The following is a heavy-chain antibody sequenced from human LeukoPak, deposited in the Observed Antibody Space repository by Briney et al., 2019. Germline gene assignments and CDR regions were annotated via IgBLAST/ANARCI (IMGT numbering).Heavy chain of an antibody. CDR1: GDSISSSSYY. CDR3: ARRYGPFDY. J-gene: IGHJ4*02. V-gene: IGHV4-39*01. Sequence: SETLSLTCTVSGDSISSSSYYWGWIRQPPGKGLEWIGSIYYSGSTYYNPSLKSRVTISVDTSKNQFSLKLSSVTAADTAVYYCARRYGPFDYWGQGTLVTVSS. CDR2: IYYSGST. D-gene: IGHD5-18*01.